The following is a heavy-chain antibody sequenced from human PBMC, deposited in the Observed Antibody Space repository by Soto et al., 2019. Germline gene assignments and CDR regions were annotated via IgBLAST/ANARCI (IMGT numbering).Heavy chain of an antibody. CDR2: ISAYNGNT. J-gene: IGHJ5*02. V-gene: IGHV1-18*01. D-gene: IGHD6-13*01. CDR3: ARARRHGIEAAGTEGFHP. Sequence: QVQLVQSGAEVKKPGASVKISCKASGYTFTSYGISWMRQAPGQGLEWRGRISAYNGNTNYAQKLTGRVTMTTNPATSTAYMEQRRLGAYDTAVYSCARARRHGIEAAGTEGFHPWGQGPL. CDR1: GYTFTSYG.